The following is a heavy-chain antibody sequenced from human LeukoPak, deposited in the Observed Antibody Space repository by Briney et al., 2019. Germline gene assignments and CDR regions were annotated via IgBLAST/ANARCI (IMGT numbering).Heavy chain of an antibody. CDR2: IYYSGST. J-gene: IGHJ6*02. CDR3: AWSITIFTYGMDV. Sequence: PSETLSLTCTVSGGSISSGGYYWSWIRQHPGKGLEWIGYIYYSGSTYYNPSLKSRVTISVDTSKNQFSLKLSSVTAADTAVYYCAWSITIFTYGMDVWGQGTTVTVSS. V-gene: IGHV4-31*03. CDR1: GGSISSGGYY. D-gene: IGHD3-3*01.